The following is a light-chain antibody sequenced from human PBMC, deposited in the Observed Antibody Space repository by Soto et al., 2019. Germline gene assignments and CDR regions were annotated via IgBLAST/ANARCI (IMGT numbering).Light chain of an antibody. CDR3: QQYNNWPWT. V-gene: IGKV3-15*01. CDR2: GAS. J-gene: IGKJ1*01. Sequence: EIVMTQSPATLSVSPGERATLSCRASQSVSSNLAWYQQKPGQAPRLLIYGASTRATGIPARFSGSGSGTECTLTISSRQSEDVAVYYCQQYNNWPWTFGQGTKVEIK. CDR1: QSVSSN.